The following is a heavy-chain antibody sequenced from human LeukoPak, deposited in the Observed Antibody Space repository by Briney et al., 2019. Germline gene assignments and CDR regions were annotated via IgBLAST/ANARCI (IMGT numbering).Heavy chain of an antibody. J-gene: IGHJ5*02. D-gene: IGHD3-9*01. V-gene: IGHV1-2*02. CDR2: INPNSGGT. CDR3: ARGGPAGYVGNWFDP. CDR1: GYTFTGYY. Sequence: AASVKVSCKASGYTFTGYYMHWVRQAPGQGLEWMGWINPNSGGTNYAQKFQGRVTMTRDTSISTAYMELSRLRSDDTAVYYCARGGPAGYVGNWFDPWGQGTLVTVSS.